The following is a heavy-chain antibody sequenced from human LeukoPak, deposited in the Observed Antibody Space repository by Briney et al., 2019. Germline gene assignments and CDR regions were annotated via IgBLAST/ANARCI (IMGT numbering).Heavy chain of an antibody. V-gene: IGHV3-7*04. D-gene: IGHD2/OR15-2a*01. Sequence: GGSLRLSCVASGFTFSDYWMSWVCQAPGKGLEWVAHIKHDASEKYYVDSVKGRFTISRDNAKNSLYLSMNSLRSEDTAVYYCARTTKYSFDIWGQGTMVTVSS. J-gene: IGHJ3*02. CDR1: GFTFSDYW. CDR2: IKHDASEK. CDR3: ARTTKYSFDI.